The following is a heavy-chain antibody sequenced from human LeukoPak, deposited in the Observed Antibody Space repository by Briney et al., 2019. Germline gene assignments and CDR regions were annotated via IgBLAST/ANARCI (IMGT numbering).Heavy chain of an antibody. D-gene: IGHD2-2*02. CDR1: GFTFSSYG. CDR2: IRYDGSNK. J-gene: IGHJ6*03. CDR3: AKAGLLYINYYYYYMDV. V-gene: IGHV3-30*02. Sequence: TGGSLRLSCAASGFTFSSYGMHWVRQAPGKGLEWVAFIRYDGSNKYYADSVKGRFTISRDNSKNTLYLQMNSLRAEDTAVYYCAKAGLLYINYYYYYMDVWGKGTTVTVSS.